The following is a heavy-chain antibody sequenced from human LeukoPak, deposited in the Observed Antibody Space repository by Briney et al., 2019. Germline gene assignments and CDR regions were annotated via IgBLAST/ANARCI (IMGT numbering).Heavy chain of an antibody. J-gene: IGHJ4*02. CDR3: AKDSSIGESFDY. V-gene: IGHV3-30*18. CDR1: GFTFSSYG. Sequence: GGSLRLSCAASGFTFSSYGMPWVRQAPGKGLEWVAVISYDGSNKYYADSVKGRFTISRDNSKNTLYLQMNSLRAEDTAVYYCAKDSSIGESFDYWGQGTLVTVSS. D-gene: IGHD4-17*01. CDR2: ISYDGSNK.